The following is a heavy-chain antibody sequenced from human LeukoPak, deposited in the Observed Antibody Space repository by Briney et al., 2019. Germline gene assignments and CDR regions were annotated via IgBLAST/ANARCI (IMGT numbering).Heavy chain of an antibody. D-gene: IGHD6-19*01. V-gene: IGHV3-23*01. CDR3: AKDPSQWLGQDV. J-gene: IGHJ6*02. CDR2: ISGSGGST. Sequence: GGSLRLSCAASGFTFSSYAMSWVRQAPGKGLEWVSAISGSGGSTYYADSVKGRFTISRDNSKNTLYLQMNSLRAEDTAVYHCAKDPSQWLGQDVWGQGTTVTVSS. CDR1: GFTFSSYA.